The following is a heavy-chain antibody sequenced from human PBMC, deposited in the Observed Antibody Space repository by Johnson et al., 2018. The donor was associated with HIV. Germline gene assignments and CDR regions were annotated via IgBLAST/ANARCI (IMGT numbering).Heavy chain of an antibody. CDR2: IRFDGSNK. J-gene: IGHJ3*01. CDR1: GFTFSNYG. Sequence: QVQLVESGGGVVQPGGSLRLSCAASGFTFSNYGMHWVRQAPGKGLEWVAFIRFDGSNKYYADSVKGRFTISRDNSENTLYLQMNSLKAEDTAVYYCASLSDDAFDFWGQGTMVTVSS. V-gene: IGHV3-30*02. CDR3: ASLSDDAFDF.